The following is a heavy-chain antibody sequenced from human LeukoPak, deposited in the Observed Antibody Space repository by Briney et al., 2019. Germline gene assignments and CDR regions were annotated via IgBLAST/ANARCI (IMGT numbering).Heavy chain of an antibody. Sequence: GASVKVSCKASGYTFTSCAMHWVRQAPGQRLEWMGWINAGNGNTKYSQEFQGRVTISRDTSASTAYMELSSLRSEDTAVYYCAAQIAAAGPTTPFDYWGQGTLVTVSS. CDR3: AAQIAAAGPTTPFDY. J-gene: IGHJ4*02. V-gene: IGHV1-3*03. CDR2: INAGNGNT. CDR1: GYTFTSCA. D-gene: IGHD6-13*01.